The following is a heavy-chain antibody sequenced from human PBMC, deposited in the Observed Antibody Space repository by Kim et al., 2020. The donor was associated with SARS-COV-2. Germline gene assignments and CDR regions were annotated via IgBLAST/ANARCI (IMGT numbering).Heavy chain of an antibody. V-gene: IGHV1-3*01. CDR1: GYTFTSYA. Sequence: ASVKVSCKASGYTFTSYAMHWVRQAPGQRLEWMGWINAGNGNTTYSQKFQGRVTITRDTSASTAYMELSSLRSEGTAVYYCAGEVITMVRGVIITHSYCYGRGVWGQGTTVTVSS. CDR2: INAGNGNT. J-gene: IGHJ6*02. CDR3: AGEVITMVRGVIITHSYCYGRGV. D-gene: IGHD3-10*01.